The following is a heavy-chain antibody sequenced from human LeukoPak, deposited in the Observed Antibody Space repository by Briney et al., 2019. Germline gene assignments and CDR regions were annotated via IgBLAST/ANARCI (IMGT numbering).Heavy chain of an antibody. CDR3: AREWGCSSTSCYRGGLGYYYYYMDV. V-gene: IGHV1-2*02. CDR1: GYTFTGYY. Sequence: GASVKVSCKASGYTFTGYYMHWVRQAPGQGLEWMGWINPNSGGTNYAQKFQGRVTMTRDTSISTAYMELSRLRSDDTAGYYCAREWGCSSTSCYRGGLGYYYYYMDVWGKGTTVTVSS. J-gene: IGHJ6*03. CDR2: INPNSGGT. D-gene: IGHD2-2*02.